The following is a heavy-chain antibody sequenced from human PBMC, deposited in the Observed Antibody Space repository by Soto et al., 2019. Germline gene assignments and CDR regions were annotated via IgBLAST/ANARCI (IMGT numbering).Heavy chain of an antibody. D-gene: IGHD6-25*01. CDR1: GFTLRTSG. CDR2: ISHDGSNQ. J-gene: IGHJ4*02. Sequence: PGRPLRLSCVASGFTLRTSGMHWVRQAPSKGLEWVAVISHDGSNQFYAESVKGRFTISRDNSKNMLYLQMNSLRADDSAVYFCVKDSSAALAYRGKGTVVPVS. V-gene: IGHV3-30*18. CDR3: VKDSSAALAY.